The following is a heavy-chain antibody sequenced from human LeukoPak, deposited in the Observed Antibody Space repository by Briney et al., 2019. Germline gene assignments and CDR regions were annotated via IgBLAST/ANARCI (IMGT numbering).Heavy chain of an antibody. CDR2: INSDGSST. CDR3: ARGGSGYVFY. J-gene: IGHJ4*02. D-gene: IGHD3-22*01. Sequence: GGSLRLSCAASGFTFSSYWMHWVRQAPGKGLVRVSRINSDGSSTSYADSVKGRFTISRDNAKNTLYLQMNSLRAEDTAVYYCARGGSGYVFYWGQGTLVTVSS. CDR1: GFTFSSYW. V-gene: IGHV3-74*01.